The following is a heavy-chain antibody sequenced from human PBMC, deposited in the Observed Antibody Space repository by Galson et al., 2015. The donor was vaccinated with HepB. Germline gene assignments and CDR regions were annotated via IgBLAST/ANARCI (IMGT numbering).Heavy chain of an antibody. V-gene: IGHV3-33*01. CDR2: IWYDGSNK. CDR3: ARVLKTYYQENQDSNYHDAFDI. CDR1: GFTFSSYG. D-gene: IGHD1-26*01. J-gene: IGHJ3*02. Sequence: SLRLSCAASGFTFSSYGMHWVRQAPGKGLEWVAVIWYDGSNKYYADSVKGRFTISRDNSKNTLYLQMNSLRAEDTAVYYCARVLKTYYQENQDSNYHDAFDIWGQGTMVTVSS.